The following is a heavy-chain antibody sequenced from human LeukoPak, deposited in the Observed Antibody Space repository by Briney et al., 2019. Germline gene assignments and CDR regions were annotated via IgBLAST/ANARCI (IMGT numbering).Heavy chain of an antibody. Sequence: GGSLRLSCAASEFTISDHYMDWVRKAPGKGLEWVGRTSNKADSYTTYYAAYVKGRFTISRDDSKNLLYLQMKSLKAEDTAVYYCTRHYFSDWGQGTLVTVSS. D-gene: IGHD2-15*01. CDR2: TSNKADSYTT. CDR3: TRHYFSD. J-gene: IGHJ4*02. CDR1: EFTISDHY. V-gene: IGHV3-72*01.